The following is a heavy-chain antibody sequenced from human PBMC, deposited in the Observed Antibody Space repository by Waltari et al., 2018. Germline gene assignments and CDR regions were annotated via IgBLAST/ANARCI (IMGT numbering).Heavy chain of an antibody. J-gene: IGHJ4*02. D-gene: IGHD5-12*01. Sequence: EVQLLESGGGLVQPGGSLRLSCAASGFTSSNFPMSWARQAPGKGLEWVADISGSGDITRYADSVKGRFTISRDNSRNTLFLQMNSLRAEDTAVYHCAGDDEEHWPFDLDYWGQGIRSPSPQ. CDR3: AGDDEEHWPFDLDY. CDR2: ISGSGDIT. CDR1: GFTSSNFP. V-gene: IGHV3-23*01.